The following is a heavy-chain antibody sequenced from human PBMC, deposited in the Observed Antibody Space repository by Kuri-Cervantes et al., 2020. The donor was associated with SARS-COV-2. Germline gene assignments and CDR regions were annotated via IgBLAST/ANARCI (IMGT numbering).Heavy chain of an antibody. Sequence: LSLTCAASHFTFSSYAFHWVRQAPGQGLEWVAAISYDGNNKYFADSVRDRFTVSRDNSKNTLYLEMDGLRPEDTAVYYCARDMTFDEYGDYFYYYMDVWGKGTTVTVSS. CDR1: HFTFSSYA. CDR3: ARDMTFDEYGDYFYYYMDV. V-gene: IGHV3-30*04. J-gene: IGHJ6*03. D-gene: IGHD3-16*01. CDR2: ISYDGNNK.